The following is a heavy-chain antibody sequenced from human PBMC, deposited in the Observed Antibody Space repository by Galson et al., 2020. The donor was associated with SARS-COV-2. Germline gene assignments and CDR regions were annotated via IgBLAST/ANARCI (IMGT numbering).Heavy chain of an antibody. Sequence: KLGESLKISCAGSGFTFGRYGMSWVRQAPGKGLEWVSSISSGSSFIYYADSVKGRFTVSRDNAKNSLYLQMNSLRDEDTAVYYCARDNFGNYYMDVWGKGTTVSISS. V-gene: IGHV3-21*01. J-gene: IGHJ6*03. CDR1: GFTFGRYG. CDR2: ISSGSSFI. CDR3: ARDNFGNYYMDV. D-gene: IGHD3-10*01.